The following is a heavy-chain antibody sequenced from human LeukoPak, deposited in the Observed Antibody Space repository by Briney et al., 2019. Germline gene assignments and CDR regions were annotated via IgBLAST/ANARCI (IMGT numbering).Heavy chain of an antibody. CDR3: ARAGYYGSGSYLPDDY. J-gene: IGHJ4*02. D-gene: IGHD3-10*01. CDR2: INPNSGGT. V-gene: IGHV1-2*02. CDR1: GYTFTGYY. Sequence: ASVKVSCKVSGYTFTGYYMHWVRQAPGQGLEWMGWINPNSGGTNYAQKFQGRVTMTRDTSISTAYMELSRLRSDDTAVYYCARAGYYGSGSYLPDDYWGQGTLVTVSS.